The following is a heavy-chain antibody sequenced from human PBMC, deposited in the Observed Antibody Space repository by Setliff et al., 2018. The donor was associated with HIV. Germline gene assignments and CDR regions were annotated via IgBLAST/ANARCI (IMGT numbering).Heavy chain of an antibody. J-gene: IGHJ6*03. V-gene: IGHV1-69*02. CDR3: VRGVQSPPHYSYYYMDV. CDR1: RSTFNSHT. D-gene: IGHD3-3*01. Sequence: KVSCKASRSTFNSHTINWVRKAPGQGLDWMGRIIPILGVANYAQRFQGKVTITADNSTSTAYMELTSLRFDDTAMYYCVRGVQSPPHYSYYYMDVWGEGTMVTVSS. CDR2: IIPILGVA.